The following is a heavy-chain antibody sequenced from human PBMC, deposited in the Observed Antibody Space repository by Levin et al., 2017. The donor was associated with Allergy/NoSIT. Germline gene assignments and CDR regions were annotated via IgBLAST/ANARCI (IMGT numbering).Heavy chain of an antibody. J-gene: IGHJ5*02. CDR3: ARGGTPAYSSSWRNWFDP. D-gene: IGHD6-13*01. V-gene: IGHV1-69*01. CDR2: IIPIFGTA. CDR1: GGTFSSYA. Sequence: KISCKASGGTFSSYAISWVRQAPGQGLEWMGGIIPIFGTANYAQKFQGRVTITADESTSTAYMELSSLRSEDTAVYYCARGGTPAYSSSWRNWFDPWGQGTLVTVSS.